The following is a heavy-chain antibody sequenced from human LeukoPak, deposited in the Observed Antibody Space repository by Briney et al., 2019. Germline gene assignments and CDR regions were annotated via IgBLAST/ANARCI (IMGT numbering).Heavy chain of an antibody. Sequence: PGGSLRLSCAASGFTFSSYSINWVRQAPGKGLEWVSSISSSSSYIYYADSVKGRFTISRDNAKNSLYLQMNSLRAEDTAVYYCAREVRFLEWLSSPVDYWGQGTLVTVSS. V-gene: IGHV3-21*01. J-gene: IGHJ4*02. CDR3: AREVRFLEWLSSPVDY. D-gene: IGHD3-3*01. CDR1: GFTFSSYS. CDR2: ISSSSSYI.